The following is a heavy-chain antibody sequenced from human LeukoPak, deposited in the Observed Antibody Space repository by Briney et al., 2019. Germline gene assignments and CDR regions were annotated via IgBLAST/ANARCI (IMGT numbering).Heavy chain of an antibody. CDR3: AKEGALYYDILTGYYTPEVVDLDY. Sequence: GGSLRLSCAASGFTFSKYDMHWVRQAPGKGLEWVAEISFNGSNTHHADSVKGRFTASRDNSKNTLYLQMNSLRAEDTAVYYCAKEGALYYDILTGYYTPEVVDLDYWGQGTLVTVSS. D-gene: IGHD3-9*01. CDR2: ISFNGSNT. J-gene: IGHJ4*02. CDR1: GFTFSKYD. V-gene: IGHV3-30*18.